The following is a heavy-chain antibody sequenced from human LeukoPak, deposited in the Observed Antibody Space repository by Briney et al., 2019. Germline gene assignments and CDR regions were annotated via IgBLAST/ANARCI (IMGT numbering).Heavy chain of an antibody. CDR1: GFTFSSYS. J-gene: IGHJ4*02. CDR3: ARGSSGYSSGSGV. D-gene: IGHD6-19*01. V-gene: IGHV3-21*01. CDR2: ISSSSSYI. Sequence: PGGSLRLSCAASGFTFSSYSMNWVRQAPGKGLEWVSSISSSSSYIYYADSVKGRFTISRENAQNSLYLQMNSLRAEDTAVYYCARGSSGYSSGSGVWGQGTLVTVHS.